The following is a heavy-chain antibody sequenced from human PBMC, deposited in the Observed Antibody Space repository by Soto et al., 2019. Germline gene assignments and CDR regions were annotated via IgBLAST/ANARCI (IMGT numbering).Heavy chain of an antibody. CDR2: ISYDGSNK. V-gene: IGHV3-30-3*01. Sequence: PGGSLRLSCAASGFTFSSYAMHWVRQAPGKGLEWVAVISYDGSNKYYADSVKGRFTISRDNSKNTLYLQMNSLRAEDTAVYYCARGGNPITMIVVDSYYFDYWGQGALVTVSS. J-gene: IGHJ4*02. D-gene: IGHD3-22*01. CDR1: GFTFSSYA. CDR3: ARGGNPITMIVVDSYYFDY.